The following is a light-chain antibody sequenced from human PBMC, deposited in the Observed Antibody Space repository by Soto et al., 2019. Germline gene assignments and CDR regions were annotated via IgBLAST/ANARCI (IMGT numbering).Light chain of an antibody. Sequence: ETVLTQSPATLSLSPGESATLSCRASQSVSTYLAWYQQKPGQAPRLLIYAASSRATGIPDRFSGSGSGTDSTLTISRLEPEDFAVYYCQQYGSSPTFGQGTRLEIK. J-gene: IGKJ5*01. CDR3: QQYGSSPT. V-gene: IGKV3-20*01. CDR2: AAS. CDR1: QSVSTY.